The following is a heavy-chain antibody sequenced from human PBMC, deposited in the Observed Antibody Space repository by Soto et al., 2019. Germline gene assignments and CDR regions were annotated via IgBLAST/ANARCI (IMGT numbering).Heavy chain of an antibody. D-gene: IGHD7-27*01. J-gene: IGHJ6*02. CDR1: CGSISSYH. CDR2: IYYSGST. CDR3: ARLTDLGYYYYGMDV. V-gene: IGHV4-59*08. Sequence: PSETLSLTCTVSCGSISSYHCSWIRQPPGKGLEWIGNIYYSGSTNYNPSLKSRLTISIDTSKKQFSLKLSSVTAADTAVYYCARLTDLGYYYYGMDVWGQGTTVTVSS.